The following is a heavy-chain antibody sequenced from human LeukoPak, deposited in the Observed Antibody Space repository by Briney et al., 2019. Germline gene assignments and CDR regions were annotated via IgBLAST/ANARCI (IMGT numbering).Heavy chain of an antibody. Sequence: GGSLRLSCAASGFTFSSYEMNWVRQAPGKGLEWVSYITIGGSTIDYADSVKGRFTTSRDNAKNSLYLQMNSLRDEDTAVYYCARVTFNYFDSWGQGTPVTVSS. V-gene: IGHV3-48*03. CDR2: ITIGGSTI. D-gene: IGHD1-14*01. CDR1: GFTFSSYE. CDR3: ARVTFNYFDS. J-gene: IGHJ4*02.